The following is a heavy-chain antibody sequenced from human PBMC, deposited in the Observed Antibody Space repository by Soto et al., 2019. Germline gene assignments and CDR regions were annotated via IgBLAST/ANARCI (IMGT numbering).Heavy chain of an antibody. D-gene: IGHD2-15*01. CDR1: GFTFRSYA. V-gene: IGHV3-23*01. J-gene: IGHJ4*02. CDR3: AKERAQAFLTPFGWRAHFDG. CDR2: VSASGEKT. Sequence: DVQLLESGGDFVQPGGSLRLSCVGSGFTFRSYAMTWVRRAPGKGLEWVSTVSASGEKTYFADSVKGRFSIARDNSKHTLYLQMASLRVEDPAVYYCAKERAQAFLTPFGWRAHFDGLGQGALLTVSS.